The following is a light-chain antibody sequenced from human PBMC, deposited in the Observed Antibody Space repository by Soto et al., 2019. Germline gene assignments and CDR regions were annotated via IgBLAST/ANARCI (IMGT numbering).Light chain of an antibody. Sequence: DIQMTQSPSSVSASVGDRVTITCRASQNINNRLGWYQQKPGKAPSLLIYNAASLYNGVPSRFSGSGYGTEFSLTINNLQPGDFVTYYCQQADSYPRTFGQGTKVEIK. CDR3: QQADSYPRT. V-gene: IGKV1-12*01. CDR2: NAA. J-gene: IGKJ1*01. CDR1: QNINNR.